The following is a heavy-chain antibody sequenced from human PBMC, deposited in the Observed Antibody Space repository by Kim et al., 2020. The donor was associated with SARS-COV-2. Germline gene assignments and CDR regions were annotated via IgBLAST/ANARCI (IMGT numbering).Heavy chain of an antibody. CDR2: ISYDGSNK. CDR1: GFTFSSYG. J-gene: IGHJ6*02. Sequence: GGSLRLSCAASGFTFSSYGMHWVRQAPGKGLEWVAVISYDGSNKYYADSVKGRFTISRDNSKNTLYLQMNSLRAEDTAVYYCAKALRITMIVVEPFYYYGMDVWGQGTTVTVSS. CDR3: AKALRITMIVVEPFYYYGMDV. V-gene: IGHV3-30*18. D-gene: IGHD3-22*01.